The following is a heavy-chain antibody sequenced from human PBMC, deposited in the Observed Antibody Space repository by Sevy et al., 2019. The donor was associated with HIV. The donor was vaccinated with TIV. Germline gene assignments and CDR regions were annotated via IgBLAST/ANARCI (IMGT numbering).Heavy chain of an antibody. CDR1: GFTFSDYY. V-gene: IGHV3-11*01. CDR2: ISSSGSTI. Sequence: GGSLRLSCAASGFTFSDYYMSWIRQAPGKGLEWVSYISSSGSTIYYAHSGKGRLTIARDNAKNSLYLQMNSLRAEDTAVYYCARARSGFWSGYGYYYYGMDVWGQGTTVTVSS. CDR3: ARARSGFWSGYGYYYYGMDV. D-gene: IGHD3-3*01. J-gene: IGHJ6*02.